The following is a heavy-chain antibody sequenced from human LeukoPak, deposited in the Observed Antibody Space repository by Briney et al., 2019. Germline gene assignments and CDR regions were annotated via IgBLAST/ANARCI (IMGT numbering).Heavy chain of an antibody. CDR1: GYTFTSYY. J-gene: IGHJ4*02. Sequence: ASVKVSCKASGYTFTSYYMHWVRQAPGQGLEWMGIINPSGGSTSYAQKFQGRVTMTRDTSTSTVYMELSSLRSEDTAVYYCAGGESYDSSGYCFDYWGQGTLVTVPS. CDR2: INPSGGST. V-gene: IGHV1-46*01. CDR3: AGGESYDSSGYCFDY. D-gene: IGHD3-22*01.